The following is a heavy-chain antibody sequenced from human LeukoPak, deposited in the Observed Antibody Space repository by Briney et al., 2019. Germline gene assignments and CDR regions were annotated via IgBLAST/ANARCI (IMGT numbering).Heavy chain of an antibody. CDR2: ISGSGGST. CDR3: AKDRFSGAGGY. J-gene: IGHJ4*02. CDR1: GFTFSSYA. V-gene: IGHV3-23*01. D-gene: IGHD6-25*01. Sequence: GGSLRLSCAASGFTFSSYAMSWVRHAPGQGLEWVSAISGSGGSTYYADSVKGRFTISRDNSKNTLYLQMNSLRAEDTAVYYCAKDRFSGAGGYWGQGTLVTVSS.